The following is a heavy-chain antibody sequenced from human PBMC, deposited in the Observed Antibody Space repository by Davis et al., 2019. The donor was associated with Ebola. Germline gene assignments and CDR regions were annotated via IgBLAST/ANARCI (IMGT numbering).Heavy chain of an antibody. V-gene: IGHV3-49*04. Sequence: PGGSLRLSCTASGFTFDNYAVGWVRQAPGRGLGWISFIRSNAFGGKTEYAASVKGRFTISRDDSTNIAYLQMNSLKTEDTGVYYCVSSSSSWWPYFDYWGQGTLVTVSS. CDR2: IRSNAFGGKT. CDR3: VSSSSSWWPYFDY. J-gene: IGHJ4*02. D-gene: IGHD6-13*01. CDR1: GFTFDNYA.